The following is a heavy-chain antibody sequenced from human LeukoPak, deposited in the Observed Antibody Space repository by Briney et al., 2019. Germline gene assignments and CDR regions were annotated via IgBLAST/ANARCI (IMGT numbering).Heavy chain of an antibody. V-gene: IGHV1-2*06. Sequence: ASVKVSCKASGYTFAGYYMHWVRQAPGQGLEWMGRINPNSGGTSYAQKFQGRLTMTRDTSITTAYMELSRLRSDDTAVYYCAREGGWYDLDYWGRGALVTVSS. CDR1: GYTFAGYY. CDR2: INPNSGGT. CDR3: AREGGWYDLDY. D-gene: IGHD6-19*01. J-gene: IGHJ4*02.